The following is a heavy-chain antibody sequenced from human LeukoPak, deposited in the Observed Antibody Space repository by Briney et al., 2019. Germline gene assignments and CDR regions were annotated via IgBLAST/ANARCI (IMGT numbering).Heavy chain of an antibody. CDR1: GFTFSSYS. J-gene: IGHJ4*02. V-gene: IGHV3-21*01. Sequence: PGGSLRLSCAASGFTFSSYSMNWVRQAPGKGLEWVSSISSSSSYIYYADSVKGRFTISRDNAKNSLYLQMNSLRAEDTDVYYCARDIIRVGAYDSSGYPFDYWGQGTLVTVSS. CDR2: ISSSSSYI. D-gene: IGHD3-22*01. CDR3: ARDIIRVGAYDSSGYPFDY.